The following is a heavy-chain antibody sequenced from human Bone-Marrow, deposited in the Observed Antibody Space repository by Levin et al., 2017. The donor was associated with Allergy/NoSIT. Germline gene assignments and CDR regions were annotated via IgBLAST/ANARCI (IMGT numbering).Heavy chain of an antibody. CDR1: GFSFISYD. CDR3: SGAPATGYYGMDV. V-gene: IGHV1-8*01. D-gene: IGHD2-15*01. CDR2: VSPKNGDT. J-gene: IGHJ6*02. Sequence: ASVKVSCKASGFSFISYDINWVRQAPGQGLEWMGWVSPKNGDTGYAQKFRGRVAMTTNMSISTAYMELSSLRYEDTALYFCSGAPATGYYGMDVWGQGTTVTVSS.